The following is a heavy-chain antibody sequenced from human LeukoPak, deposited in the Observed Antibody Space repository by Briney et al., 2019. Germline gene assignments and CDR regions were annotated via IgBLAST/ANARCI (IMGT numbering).Heavy chain of an antibody. CDR2: INTDGSST. CDR3: VVWGEDSSGHRFDH. CDR1: GFTLNSYW. J-gene: IGHJ4*02. Sequence: GGSLRLSCAASGFTLNSYWMHWVRQAPGKGLLWVSRINTDGSSTHYADSVKGRLTTSRDNAKNMLYLQMNGLRAEDTAVYYCVVWGEDSSGHRFDHWGQGTLVTVSS. V-gene: IGHV3-74*01. D-gene: IGHD3-22*01.